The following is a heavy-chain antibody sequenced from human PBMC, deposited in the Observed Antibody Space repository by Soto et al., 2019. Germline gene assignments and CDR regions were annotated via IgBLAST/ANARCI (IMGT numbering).Heavy chain of an antibody. CDR3: VREDMSGTYYFAA. V-gene: IGHV4-61*01. J-gene: IGHJ4*02. D-gene: IGHD1-26*01. Sequence: SEDLCVPYTGTRGFVRRRSHFGTWIRQPPGKGLEWIGYKYYSGISNYNPSLQSRVTISVDTSKNQFSLRLTSVTAADTAVYFCVREDMSGTYYFAAWGQGALVTVS. CDR2: KYYSGIS. CDR1: RGFVRRRSHF.